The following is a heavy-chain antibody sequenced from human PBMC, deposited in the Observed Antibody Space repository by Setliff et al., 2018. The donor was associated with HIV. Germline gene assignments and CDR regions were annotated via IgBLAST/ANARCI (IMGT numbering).Heavy chain of an antibody. CDR3: ATLDHSGGNFLAY. CDR2: IYASGDT. V-gene: IGHV4-4*09. D-gene: IGHD2-21*02. CDR1: GGSVSSDY. Sequence: SETLSLTCTVTGGSVSSDYWSWIRQPPGKALEWIGYIYASGDTNYNPSFRSRVTMSLDTSKTHLSLRLNSVTAADTAVYYCATLDHSGGNFLAYWGQGSLVTVSS. J-gene: IGHJ4*02.